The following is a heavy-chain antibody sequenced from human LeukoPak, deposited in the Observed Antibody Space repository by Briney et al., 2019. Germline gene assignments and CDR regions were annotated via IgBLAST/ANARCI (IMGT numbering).Heavy chain of an antibody. V-gene: IGHV3-23*01. J-gene: IGHJ4*02. CDR1: GFTFSSYA. Sequence: PGGSLRLSCAASGFTFSSYALSWVRQAPGKGLEWVSAISGSGGSTYYADSVKGRFTISRDNSKNTLYLQMNSLRAEDTAVYYCAKPIAVAGTGGYWGQGTLVTVSS. CDR2: ISGSGGST. D-gene: IGHD6-19*01. CDR3: AKPIAVAGTGGY.